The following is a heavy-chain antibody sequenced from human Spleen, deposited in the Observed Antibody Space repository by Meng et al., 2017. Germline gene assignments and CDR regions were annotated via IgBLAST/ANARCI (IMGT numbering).Heavy chain of an antibody. V-gene: IGHV3-48*03. CDR2: ISNDGSPQ. CDR1: GFFFSDYE. J-gene: IGHJ4*02. D-gene: IGHD6-19*01. Sequence: GESLKISCEGSGFFFSDYEINWVRQAPGKGLEWVSYISNDGSPQYYADSVRGRFTMSRDNAKNSLYLQMNSLRAEDTAVYYCARGGPIAVAGPIVDYWGQGTLVTVSS. CDR3: ARGGPIAVAGPIVDY.